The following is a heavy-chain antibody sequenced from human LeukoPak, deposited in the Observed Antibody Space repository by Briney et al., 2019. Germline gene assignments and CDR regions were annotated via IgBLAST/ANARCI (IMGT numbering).Heavy chain of an antibody. Sequence: ASVKVSCKASGHTFTSYDINWVRQATGQGLEWMGWMNPNSGHTGYAQKFQGRVTMTTDTSTSTAYMELRSLRSDDTAVYYCARESSSSWYGGNYYGMDVWGQGTTVTVSS. CDR2: MNPNSGHT. CDR3: ARESSSSWYGGNYYGMDV. D-gene: IGHD6-13*01. J-gene: IGHJ6*02. V-gene: IGHV1-8*01. CDR1: GHTFTSYD.